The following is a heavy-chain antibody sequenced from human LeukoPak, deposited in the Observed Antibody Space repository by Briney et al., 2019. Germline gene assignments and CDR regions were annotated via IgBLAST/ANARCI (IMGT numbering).Heavy chain of an antibody. CDR2: ISAYNGNT. J-gene: IGHJ3*02. V-gene: IGHV1-18*01. CDR1: GYTFTSYG. D-gene: IGHD2-15*01. Sequence: ASVKVSCKASGYTFTSYGISWMRQAPGQGLEWMGWISAYNGNTNYAQKFQGRVTITADKSTSTAYMELSSLRSEDTAVYYCAREILSGYDFRSDIVVVVAATDAFDIWGQGTMVTVSS. CDR3: AREILSGYDFRSDIVVVVAATDAFDI.